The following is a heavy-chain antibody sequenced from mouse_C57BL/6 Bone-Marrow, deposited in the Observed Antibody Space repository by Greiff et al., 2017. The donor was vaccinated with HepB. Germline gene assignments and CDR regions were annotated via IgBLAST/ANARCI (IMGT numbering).Heavy chain of an antibody. J-gene: IGHJ4*01. CDR3: APVATPYYYAMDY. Sequence: VQLQQSGPELVKPGASVKISCKASGYTFTDYYMNWVKQSHGKSLEWIGDINPNNGGTSYNQKFKGKATLTVDKSSSTAYMELRSLTSEDSAVYYCAPVATPYYYAMDYWGQGTSVTVSS. CDR2: INPNNGGT. V-gene: IGHV1-26*01. CDR1: GYTFTDYY. D-gene: IGHD1-1*01.